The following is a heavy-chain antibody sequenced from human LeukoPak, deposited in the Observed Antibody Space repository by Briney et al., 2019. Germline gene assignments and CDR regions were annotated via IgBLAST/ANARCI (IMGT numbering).Heavy chain of an antibody. V-gene: IGHV4-59*01. Sequence: RTSETLSLTCTVSGGSISSYYWSWIRQPPGKGLGWIGYIYYSDSTNYNPSLKSRVTISVDTSKNQFSLKLSSVTAADTAVYYCARGVPGMVATDVDYWGQGTLVTVSS. CDR1: GGSISSYY. CDR3: ARGVPGMVATDVDY. CDR2: IYYSDST. J-gene: IGHJ4*02. D-gene: IGHD5-12*01.